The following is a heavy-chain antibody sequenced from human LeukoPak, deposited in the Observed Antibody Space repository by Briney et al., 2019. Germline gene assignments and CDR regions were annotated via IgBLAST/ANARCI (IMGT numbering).Heavy chain of an antibody. Sequence: SVKVSCKASGGTFSSYAISWVRQAPGQGLEWMGGIIPIFGTANYAQKFQGRVTIAADESTSTAYMELSSLRSEDTAVYYCARDDYYDSSGYPDYWGQGTLVTVSS. V-gene: IGHV1-69*13. CDR3: ARDDYYDSSGYPDY. CDR2: IIPIFGTA. CDR1: GGTFSSYA. J-gene: IGHJ4*02. D-gene: IGHD3-22*01.